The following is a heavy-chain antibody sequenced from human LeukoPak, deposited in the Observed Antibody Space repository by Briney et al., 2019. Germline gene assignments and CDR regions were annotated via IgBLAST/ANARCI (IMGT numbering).Heavy chain of an antibody. J-gene: IGHJ4*02. V-gene: IGHV3-23*01. CDR1: GFIFSNYA. D-gene: IGHD3-9*01. CDR3: AKWGDYDILTGYYDSDY. Sequence: GGSLRLSCAASGFIFSNYAMSWVRQAPGKGLEWVSAITGSDDITYYADSVKGRFTISGDNSKNTLYLQVNSLRAEDTAIYYCAKWGDYDILTGYYDSDYWGQGTLVTVSS. CDR2: ITGSDDIT.